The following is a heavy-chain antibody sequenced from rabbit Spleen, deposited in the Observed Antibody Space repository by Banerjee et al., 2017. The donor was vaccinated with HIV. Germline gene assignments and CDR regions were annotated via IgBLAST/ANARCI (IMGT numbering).Heavy chain of an antibody. Sequence: QSLEESGGDLVKPGASLTLTCKASGVSFSFNSYMCWVRQAPGKGLEWIACIDSGNSGFTYFASWAKGRFTISKTSSTTVTLQMTSLTAADTATYFCARNYVNVFDPWGPGTLVTVS. D-gene: IGHD1-1*01. V-gene: IGHV1S40*01. CDR3: ARNYVNVFDP. CDR1: GVSFSFNSY. J-gene: IGHJ2*01. CDR2: IDSGNSGFT.